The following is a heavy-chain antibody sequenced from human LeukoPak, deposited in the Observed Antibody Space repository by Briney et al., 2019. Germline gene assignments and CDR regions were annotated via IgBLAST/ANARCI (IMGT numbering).Heavy chain of an antibody. CDR2: IYYSGST. CDR1: GGSFSSYY. J-gene: IGHJ4*02. D-gene: IGHD6-6*01. V-gene: IGHV4-59*08. CDR3: ARLKSSPSLVFDY. Sequence: SETLSLTCTVSGGSFSSYYWSWIRQPPGKGLEWIGYIYYSGSTNYNPSLKSRVTISVDTSKNQFSLKLSSGTAADTAVYYCARLKSSPSLVFDYWGQGTLVTVSS.